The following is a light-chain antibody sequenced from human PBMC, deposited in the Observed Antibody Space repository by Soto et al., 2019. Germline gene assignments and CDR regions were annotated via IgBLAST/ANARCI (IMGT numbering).Light chain of an antibody. Sequence: EIVMTQSPATLSVSPGGRATLSCRASQSVDINLAWYQHRPGQSPRLLVYGAFTRATGLPARFSGRGSGTEFTLTISSLQFEDFAVYYCQQRSDWDTFGQGTKVEIK. J-gene: IGKJ1*01. CDR3: QQRSDWDT. V-gene: IGKV3-15*01. CDR2: GAF. CDR1: QSVDIN.